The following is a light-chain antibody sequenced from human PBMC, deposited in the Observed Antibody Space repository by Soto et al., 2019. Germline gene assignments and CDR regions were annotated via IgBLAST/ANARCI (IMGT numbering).Light chain of an antibody. CDR2: GES. CDR3: QQYGSSRDT. Sequence: EIVLTQSPGTLSLSPGERATLSCRASQSVSSSYLAWYQQKPGQAPRLLIYGESSRAPGIPDRFSGSGSGKDFTLTISRLEPEDFAVYYCQQYGSSRDTFGQGTKLEIK. V-gene: IGKV3-20*01. CDR1: QSVSSSY. J-gene: IGKJ2*01.